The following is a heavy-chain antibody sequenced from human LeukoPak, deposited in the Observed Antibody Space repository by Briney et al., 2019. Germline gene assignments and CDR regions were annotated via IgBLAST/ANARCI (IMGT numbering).Heavy chain of an antibody. CDR3: AGGGGGSSSWDLAS. Sequence: GGSLRLSCAASGFTFSTYGMHWVRQAPGKGLEWVALIWYDGSNKYSADSVKGRFTTSRDNSKNTLYLQMNSLRAEDTAVYYCAGGGGGSSSWDLASWGQGTLVTVSS. CDR2: IWYDGSNK. V-gene: IGHV3-33*01. J-gene: IGHJ4*02. CDR1: GFTFSTYG. D-gene: IGHD6-6*01.